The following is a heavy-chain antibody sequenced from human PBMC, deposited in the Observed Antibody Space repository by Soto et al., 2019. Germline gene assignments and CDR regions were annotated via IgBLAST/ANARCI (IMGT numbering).Heavy chain of an antibody. CDR3: ATAISGYVT. D-gene: IGHD5-12*01. CDR2: INTGNGNT. CDR1: GITSTTYA. Sequence: ASVKVSCKASGITSTTYAIHWVRQAPGQGLEWMGWINTGNGNTRYSQRFLGRVSLTTDTSASTASMDLSSLTSEDTAVYYCATAISGYVTWGQ. V-gene: IGHV1-3*04. J-gene: IGHJ5*01.